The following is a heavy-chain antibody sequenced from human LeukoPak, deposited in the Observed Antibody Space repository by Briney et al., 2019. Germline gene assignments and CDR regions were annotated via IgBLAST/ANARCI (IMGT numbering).Heavy chain of an antibody. CDR1: GGPISSYY. J-gene: IGHJ2*01. V-gene: IGHV4-59*01. Sequence: PSETLSLTCTVSGGPISSYYWSWIRQPPGKGLEWIGYIYYSGSTNYNPSLKSRVTISVDTSKNQFSLKLSSVTAADTAVYYCARTPRWYFDLWGRGTLVTVSS. CDR2: IYYSGST. CDR3: ARTPRWYFDL.